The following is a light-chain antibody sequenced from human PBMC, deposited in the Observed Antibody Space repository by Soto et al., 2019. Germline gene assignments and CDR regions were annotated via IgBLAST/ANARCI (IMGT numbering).Light chain of an antibody. CDR3: QQYGSSGT. J-gene: IGKJ1*01. CDR2: GAS. CDR1: QSVSNNY. Sequence: EIVLTQSPGTLSLSPGERATLSCRASQSVSNNYLAWYQQKPGQAPRLLIYGASNRATGIPDSFSGSGSGTDFTLTISRLEPEDFAVYYCQQYGSSGTFGQGPNVEIK. V-gene: IGKV3-20*01.